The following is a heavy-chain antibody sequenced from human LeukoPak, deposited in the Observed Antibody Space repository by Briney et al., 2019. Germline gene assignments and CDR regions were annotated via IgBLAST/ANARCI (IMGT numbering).Heavy chain of an antibody. D-gene: IGHD2-15*01. J-gene: IGHJ4*02. CDR1: GGSISSYY. CDR3: ARYSSGFSFGY. V-gene: IGHV4-59*01. Sequence: SETLSLTCTVSGGSISSYYWSWIRQPPGKGLEWIGYIYYSGSTNYNPSLKSRVTISVDTSKNQFSLKSSSVTAADTAVYYCARYSSGFSFGYWGQGTLVTVSS. CDR2: IYYSGST.